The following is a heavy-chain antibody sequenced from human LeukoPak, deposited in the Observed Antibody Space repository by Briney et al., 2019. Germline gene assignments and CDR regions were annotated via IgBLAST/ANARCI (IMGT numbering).Heavy chain of an antibody. CDR2: IYYSGST. CDR3: ARQATVTTGGWFDP. Sequence: PSETLSLTCTVSGGSISSYYWSWIRQPPGKGLEWIGYIYYSGSTNYNPSLKSRVTISVDTSKNQFSLKLSSVTAADTAVYYCARQATVTTGGWFDPWGQGTLVTVSS. J-gene: IGHJ5*02. D-gene: IGHD4-17*01. V-gene: IGHV4-59*01. CDR1: GGSISSYY.